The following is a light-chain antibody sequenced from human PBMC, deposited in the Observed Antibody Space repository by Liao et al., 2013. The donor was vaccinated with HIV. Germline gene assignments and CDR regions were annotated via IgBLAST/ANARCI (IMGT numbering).Light chain of an antibody. V-gene: IGLV3-25*02. J-gene: IGLJ2*01. CDR2: KDS. CDR1: ALPKQY. Sequence: SYELTQPPSVSVSPGQTARITCSGDALPKQYAYWYQQKPGQAPVLLIYKDSERPSGIPERVSGSKSGNTATLTISGVEAGDEADYYCQTWDTTTAVFGGGTKLTVL. CDR3: QTWDTTTAV.